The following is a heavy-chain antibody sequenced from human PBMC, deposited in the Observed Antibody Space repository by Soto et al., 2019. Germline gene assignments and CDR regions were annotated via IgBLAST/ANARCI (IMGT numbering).Heavy chain of an antibody. V-gene: IGHV4-34*01. D-gene: IGHD6-13*01. J-gene: IGHJ6*02. CDR2: INHSGST. CDR3: ARGRAAGKGRYYYYYGMDV. Sequence: SETLSLTCAVYGGSFSGYYWSWIRQPPGKGLEWIGEINHSGSTNYNPSLKSRVTISVDTSKNQFSLKLSSVTAADTAVYYCARGRAAGKGRYYYYYGMDVWGQGTTVTVSS. CDR1: GGSFSGYY.